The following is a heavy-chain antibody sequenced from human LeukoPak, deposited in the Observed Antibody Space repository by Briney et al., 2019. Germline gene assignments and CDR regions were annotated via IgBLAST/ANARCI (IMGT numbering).Heavy chain of an antibody. CDR3: ANHSDYVWGSYRYNY. D-gene: IGHD3-16*02. Sequence: GGSLRLSCAASGFTFSSYGMSWVRQAPGKGLEWVSAISGSGGSTYYACSVKGRFTISRDNSKNTLYLQMKSQRGEDTAVYSCANHSDYVWGSYRYNYWGQGTLVTVSS. J-gene: IGHJ4*02. CDR2: ISGSGGST. V-gene: IGHV3-23*01. CDR1: GFTFSSYG.